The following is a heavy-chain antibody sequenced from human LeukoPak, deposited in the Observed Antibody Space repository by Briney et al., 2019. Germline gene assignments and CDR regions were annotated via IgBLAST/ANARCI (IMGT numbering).Heavy chain of an antibody. CDR2: IRGDNGNT. CDR3: ARVDLLTGYYFFDY. Sequence: ASVKVSCKASGYTFTSYAMNWVRQAPGQGLEWVGWIRGDNGNTNYAQKFQGRVTMTTETSTSTAYMELGSLGSDETAVYYCARVDLLTGYYFFDYWGQGTLVTVSS. V-gene: IGHV1-18*01. CDR1: GYTFTSYA. D-gene: IGHD3-9*01. J-gene: IGHJ4*02.